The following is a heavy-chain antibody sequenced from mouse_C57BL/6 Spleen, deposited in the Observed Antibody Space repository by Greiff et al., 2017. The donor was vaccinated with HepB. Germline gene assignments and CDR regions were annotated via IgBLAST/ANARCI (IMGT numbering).Heavy chain of an antibody. CDR3: TSPYGSSRYYFDY. D-gene: IGHD1-1*01. CDR2: IDPETGGT. Sequence: VQPVESGAELVRPGASVTPSCKASGYTFTDYEMHWVKQTPVHGLEWIGAIDPETGGTAYNQKFKGKAILTADKSSSTAYMELRSLTSEDSAVYYCTSPYGSSRYYFDYWGQGTTLTVSS. J-gene: IGHJ2*01. CDR1: GYTFTDYE. V-gene: IGHV1-15*01.